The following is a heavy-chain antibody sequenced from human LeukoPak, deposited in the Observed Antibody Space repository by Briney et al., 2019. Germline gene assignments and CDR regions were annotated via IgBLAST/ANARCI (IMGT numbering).Heavy chain of an antibody. J-gene: IGHJ4*02. CDR1: GFTFNRYS. CDR2: ISSSSSYI. CDR3: ARVVVADFDY. V-gene: IGHV3-21*01. Sequence: GGSLRLPCAASGFTFNRYSMNWVRQAPGKGLEWVSSISSSSSYIYHADSVKGRFTISRDNAKNSLYLQMNSLRAEDTAVYHCARVVVADFDYWGQGTLVTVSS. D-gene: IGHD6-19*01.